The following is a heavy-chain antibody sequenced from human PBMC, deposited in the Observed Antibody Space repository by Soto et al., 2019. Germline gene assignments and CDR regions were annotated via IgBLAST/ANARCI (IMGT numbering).Heavy chain of an antibody. CDR3: AKDNRDCSRTTCYTYYYYYGMDV. CDR2: IIPIFGTA. CDR1: GGTFSSYA. J-gene: IGHJ6*02. V-gene: IGHV1-69*13. D-gene: IGHD2-2*02. Sequence: ASVKVSCKASGGTFSSYAISWVRQAPGQGLEWMGGIIPIFGTANYAQKFQGRVTITADESTSTAYMELSSLGAEDTAIYYCAKDNRDCSRTTCYTYYYYYGMDVWGQGTTVAVSS.